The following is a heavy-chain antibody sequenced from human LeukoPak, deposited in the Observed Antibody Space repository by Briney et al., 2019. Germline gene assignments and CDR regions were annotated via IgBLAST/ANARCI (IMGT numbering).Heavy chain of an antibody. V-gene: IGHV4-59*12. J-gene: IGHJ4*02. CDR3: ARDDGYSYGFFDY. CDR2: IYYSGST. Sequence: SETLSLTCTVSGGSISSYYWSWIRQPPWKGLEWIGYIYYSGSTDYNPSLKSRVTISVDTSKNQFSLKLSSVTAADTAVYYCARDDGYSYGFFDYWGQGTLVTVSS. CDR1: GGSISSYY. D-gene: IGHD5-18*01.